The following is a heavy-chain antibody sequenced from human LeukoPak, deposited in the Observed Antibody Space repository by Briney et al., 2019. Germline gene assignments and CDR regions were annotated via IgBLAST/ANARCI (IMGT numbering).Heavy chain of an antibody. D-gene: IGHD6-19*01. V-gene: IGHV3-53*05. CDR1: GFTVSSNY. CDR3: ARDRYSSGWYGDFDC. Sequence: GGSLRLSCAASGFTVSSNYMIWVRQAPGKGLEWVSVIYSGGSTYYADSVKGRFTISRDNSKNTLYLQVNSLRAEDTAVYYCARDRYSSGWYGDFDCWGQGTLVTVSS. CDR2: IYSGGST. J-gene: IGHJ4*02.